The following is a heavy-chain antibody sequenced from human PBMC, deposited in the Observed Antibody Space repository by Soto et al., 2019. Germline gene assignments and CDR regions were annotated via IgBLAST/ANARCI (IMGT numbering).Heavy chain of an antibody. CDR3: AKDRMGAGGRGYFDY. J-gene: IGHJ4*02. CDR2: IIYDGSTK. D-gene: IGHD3-10*01. CDR1: GFTFSSYG. V-gene: IGHV3-30*18. Sequence: QVQLVESGGGVVQPGRSLRLSCAASGFTFSSYGMHWVRQAPGKGLEWVAVIIYDGSTKYYADSVKGRFTISRDNSKSTLYLQMNSLRAEDTAVYYCAKDRMGAGGRGYFDYWGQGTLVTVSS.